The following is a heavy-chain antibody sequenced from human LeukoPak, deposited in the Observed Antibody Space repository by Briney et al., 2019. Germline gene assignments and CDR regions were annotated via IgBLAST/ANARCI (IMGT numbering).Heavy chain of an antibody. Sequence: GGSLGLSCAASGFSLSNYGMHWVRQAPGKGLEWVAALLYDGNTKHYADSVKGRFTISRDISKNTFYLQMNSLTAEDTAVYYCARDHRPEIQYYYMDVWGKGTTVAVSS. CDR2: LLYDGNTK. J-gene: IGHJ6*03. CDR3: ARDHRPEIQYYYMDV. CDR1: GFSLSNYG. D-gene: IGHD1-14*01. V-gene: IGHV3-33*01.